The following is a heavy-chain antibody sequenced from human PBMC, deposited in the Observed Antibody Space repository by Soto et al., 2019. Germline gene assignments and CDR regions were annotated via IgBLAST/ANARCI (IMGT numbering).Heavy chain of an antibody. CDR1: GFTFSSYA. Sequence: GGSLRLSCAASGFTFSSYAMSWVRQAPGKGLEWVSDISGSGGSTYYADSVKGRFTISRDNAKNSLYLKMNSLRAEDTAVYYCERDRTRYGSGREFDYWGQGTLVTVSS. J-gene: IGHJ4*01. CDR3: ERDRTRYGSGREFDY. CDR2: ISGSGGST. D-gene: IGHD3-10*01. V-gene: IGHV3-23*01.